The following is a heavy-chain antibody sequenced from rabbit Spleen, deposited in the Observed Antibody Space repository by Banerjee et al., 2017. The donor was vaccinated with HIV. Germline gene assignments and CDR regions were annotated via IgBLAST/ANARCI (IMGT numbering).Heavy chain of an antibody. CDR1: GFSFNSGYD. D-gene: IGHD4-2*01. CDR3: VRSGAGSNSYAWYFVL. CDR2: AYAGSSGST. Sequence: QSLEESGGDLVKPGASLTLTCKASGFSFNSGYDMCWVRQAPGKGLEWVACAYAGSSGSTYSATWAKGRFTISKSSSTTVTLQMTGLTAADTATYFCVRSGAGSNSYAWYFVLWGQGTLVTVS. J-gene: IGHJ6*01. V-gene: IGHV1S40*01.